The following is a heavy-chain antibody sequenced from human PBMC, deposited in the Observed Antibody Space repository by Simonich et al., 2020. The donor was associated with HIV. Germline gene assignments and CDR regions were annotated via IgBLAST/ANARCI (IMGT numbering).Heavy chain of an antibody. CDR2: IYHSGSN. V-gene: IGHV4-38-2*01. Sequence: QVQLQESGPGLVKPSETLSLTCAVSGYSISSGYYWGWLRQPPGKGLEWIGSIYHSGSNYYNPSLKSRVTISVDTSKNQFSLKLSSVTAADTAVYYCARNNFWSGWLFDYWGQGTLVTVSS. J-gene: IGHJ4*02. CDR3: ARNNFWSGWLFDY. D-gene: IGHD3-3*01. CDR1: GYSISSGYY.